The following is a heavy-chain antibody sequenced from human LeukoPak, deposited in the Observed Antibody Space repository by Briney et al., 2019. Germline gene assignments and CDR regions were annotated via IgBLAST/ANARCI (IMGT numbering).Heavy chain of an antibody. Sequence: PGRSLRLSRVTSGFTFTDYAISWFRQAPGKGLEWVGFIRRIPSGGTTDYAASVKGRFTISRDNSKSIAYLQMNSLESEDTAMYYCTRGIGYTYGWSDWGQGTLVTVSS. D-gene: IGHD5-18*01. V-gene: IGHV3-49*03. J-gene: IGHJ4*02. CDR2: IRRIPSGGTT. CDR1: GFTFTDYA. CDR3: TRGIGYTYGWSD.